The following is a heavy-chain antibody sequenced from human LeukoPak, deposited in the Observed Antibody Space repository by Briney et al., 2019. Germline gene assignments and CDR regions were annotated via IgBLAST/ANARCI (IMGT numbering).Heavy chain of an antibody. V-gene: IGHV4-59*12. CDR1: GGSIRSYY. Sequence: SETLSLTCIVSGGSIRSYYWSWIRQPPGKGLEWIGYIYYTGSTKYNPSLKSRGIISVDTSKNQFSLKLSSVTAADTAVYYCARGVLTGYSVYYYYMDVWGKGTTVTISS. CDR2: IYYTGST. CDR3: ARGVLTGYSVYYYYMDV. D-gene: IGHD3-9*01. J-gene: IGHJ6*03.